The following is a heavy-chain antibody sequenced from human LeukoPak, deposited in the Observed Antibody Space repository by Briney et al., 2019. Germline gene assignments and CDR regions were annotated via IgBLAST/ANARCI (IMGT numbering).Heavy chain of an antibody. CDR3: AGDLPLVRGVYAFDY. CDR2: ISSSSSYI. D-gene: IGHD3-10*01. V-gene: IGHV3-21*01. J-gene: IGHJ4*02. Sequence: GGSLRLSCAASGFTFSSYSMNWVRQAPGKGLEWVSSISSSSSYIYYADSVKGRFTISRDNAKNSLYLQMNSLRAEDTAVYYCAGDLPLVRGVYAFDYWGQGTLVTVSS. CDR1: GFTFSSYS.